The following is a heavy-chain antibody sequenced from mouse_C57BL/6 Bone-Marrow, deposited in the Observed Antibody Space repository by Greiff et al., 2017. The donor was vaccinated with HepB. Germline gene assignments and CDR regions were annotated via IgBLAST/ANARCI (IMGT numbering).Heavy chain of an antibody. V-gene: IGHV5-16*01. J-gene: IGHJ1*03. CDR2: INYDGSST. Sequence: EVKLVESEGGLVQPGSSMKLSCTASGFTFSDYYMAWVRQVPEKGLEWVANINYDGSSTYYLDSLKSRFIISRDNAKNILYLQMSSLKSEDTATYYCARSTMITPWYFDVWGTGTTVTVSS. CDR1: GFTFSDYY. D-gene: IGHD2-4*01. CDR3: ARSTMITPWYFDV.